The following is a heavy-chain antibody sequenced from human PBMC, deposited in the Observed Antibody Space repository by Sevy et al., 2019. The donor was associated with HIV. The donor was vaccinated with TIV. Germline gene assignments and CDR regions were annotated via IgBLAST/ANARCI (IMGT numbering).Heavy chain of an antibody. CDR2: IYSGDKT. CDR1: GFSVSDTY. V-gene: IGHV3-53*01. Sequence: LAGGSLRLSCAASGFSVSDTYMSWVRQAPGKGLEWVSVIYSGDKTYHADSVKGRFTISRDSSKNTIYLQLNSLRTEDTAVYYCARLNVYYYDDDGYYTTGNAFDIWGQGTMVTVSS. D-gene: IGHD3-22*01. CDR3: ARLNVYYYDDDGYYTTGNAFDI. J-gene: IGHJ3*02.